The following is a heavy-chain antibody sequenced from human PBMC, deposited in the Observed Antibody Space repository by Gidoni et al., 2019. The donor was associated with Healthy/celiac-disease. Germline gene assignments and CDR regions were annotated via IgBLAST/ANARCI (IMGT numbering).Heavy chain of an antibody. J-gene: IGHJ6*02. D-gene: IGHD2-15*01. CDR3: ASGCSGGSCYSDYYYYYYGMDV. Sequence: QVQLVESGGGVVQPGRSLRLSCAASGFTFSSYGMHWVRQAPGKGLEWVAVIWYDGSNKYYADSVKGRFTISRDKSKNTLYLQMNSLRAEDTAVYYCASGCSGGSCYSDYYYYYYGMDVWGQGTTVTVSS. CDR2: IWYDGSNK. CDR1: GFTFSSYG. V-gene: IGHV3-33*01.